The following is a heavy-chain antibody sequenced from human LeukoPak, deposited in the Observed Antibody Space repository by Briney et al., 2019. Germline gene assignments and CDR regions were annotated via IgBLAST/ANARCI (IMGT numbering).Heavy chain of an antibody. CDR2: ILYDGSNK. Sequence: GGSLRLSCAASGFTFSSYGMHCVRQAPGKGLEWVAFILYDGSNKYYADSVKGRFTISRDNSKNTLYLQMNSLRAEDTAVYYCAKDLPDTAMVQNWFDPWGQGTLVTVSS. J-gene: IGHJ5*02. D-gene: IGHD5-18*01. CDR3: AKDLPDTAMVQNWFDP. CDR1: GFTFSSYG. V-gene: IGHV3-30*02.